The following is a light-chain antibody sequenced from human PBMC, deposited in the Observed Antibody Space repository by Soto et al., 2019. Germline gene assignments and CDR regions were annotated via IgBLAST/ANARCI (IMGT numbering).Light chain of an antibody. J-gene: IGLJ1*01. Sequence: ALTQPASVSGSPGQSITISCTGTSRDVGAYNYVSWYQQHPGKAPKLMVYDVTNRPSGVSDRFSGSKSGNTASLTISGLQAEDEADYFCSSHSNITPYVFGTGTKVTVL. CDR3: SSHSNITPYV. CDR2: DVT. V-gene: IGLV2-14*01. CDR1: SRDVGAYNY.